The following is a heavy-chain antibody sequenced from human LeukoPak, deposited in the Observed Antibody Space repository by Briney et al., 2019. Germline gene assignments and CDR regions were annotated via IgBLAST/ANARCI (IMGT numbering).Heavy chain of an antibody. CDR1: GGSISSGSYY. Sequence: PSQTLSLTCTVSGGSISSGSYYWSWIRQPAGKGLEWIGRIYTSGSTNYNPSLKSRVTMSVDTSKNQFSLKLSSVTAADTAVYYCARRTGSGDTDYWGQGTLVTVSS. D-gene: IGHD3/OR15-3a*01. J-gene: IGHJ4*02. V-gene: IGHV4-61*02. CDR2: IYTSGST. CDR3: ARRTGSGDTDY.